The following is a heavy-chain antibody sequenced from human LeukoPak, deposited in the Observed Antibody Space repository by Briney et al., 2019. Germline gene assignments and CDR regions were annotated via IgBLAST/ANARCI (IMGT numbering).Heavy chain of an antibody. D-gene: IGHD6-13*01. CDR3: ARESSSSYYYYYYMDV. Sequence: GGSLRLSCAASGFNFNIYEMNWVRQAPGKGLEWVSYISSSGSIILYADSVKGRFTISRDNAKNLVYLEMNSLRAEDTAVYYCARESSSSYYYYYYMDVWGKGTTVTVSS. J-gene: IGHJ6*03. CDR1: GFNFNIYE. V-gene: IGHV3-48*03. CDR2: ISSSGSII.